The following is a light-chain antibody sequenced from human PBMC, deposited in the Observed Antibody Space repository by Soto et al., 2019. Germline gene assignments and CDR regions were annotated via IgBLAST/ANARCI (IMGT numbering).Light chain of an antibody. J-gene: IGKJ5*01. CDR1: QSISSSF. CDR3: QQYDNSPIT. V-gene: IGKV3-20*01. Sequence: EIVMTQSPATLSVSPGERATLSCRASQSISSSFLAWYQQKPGQAPRLIIYGASSRATGIPDRFSGTGSETDFTLTISRLEPEDVAVYYCQQYDNSPITLGQGTRLEIK. CDR2: GAS.